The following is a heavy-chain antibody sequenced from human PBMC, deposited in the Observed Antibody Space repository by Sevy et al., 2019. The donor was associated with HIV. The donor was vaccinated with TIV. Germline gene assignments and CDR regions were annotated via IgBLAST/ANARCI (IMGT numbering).Heavy chain of an antibody. CDR3: AKDKPYLGNGGSVNYFDY. J-gene: IGHJ4*02. D-gene: IGHD3-10*01. Sequence: GESLKISCAASGFTFSSYGMHWVRQAPGKGLEWVAVISYDGSNKYYADSVKGRFTISRDNSKNTLYLQINSLRAEDTAVYYCAKDKPYLGNGGSVNYFDYWGQGTLVTVSS. V-gene: IGHV3-30*18. CDR2: ISYDGSNK. CDR1: GFTFSSYG.